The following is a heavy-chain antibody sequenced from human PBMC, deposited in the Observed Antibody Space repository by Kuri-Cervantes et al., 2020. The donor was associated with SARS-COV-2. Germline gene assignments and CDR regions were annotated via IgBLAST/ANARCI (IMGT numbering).Heavy chain of an antibody. CDR2: ISSSSSYI. V-gene: IGHV3-21*01. J-gene: IGHJ4*02. CDR1: GFTVSSNY. CDR3: ARTSTWSIYFDY. Sequence: GESLKISCAASGFTVSSNYMNWVRQAPGKGLEWVSSISSSSSYIYYADSVKGRFTISRDNAKNSLYLQMNSLRAEDTAVYYCARTSTWSIYFDYWGQGTLVTVSS. D-gene: IGHD2-8*02.